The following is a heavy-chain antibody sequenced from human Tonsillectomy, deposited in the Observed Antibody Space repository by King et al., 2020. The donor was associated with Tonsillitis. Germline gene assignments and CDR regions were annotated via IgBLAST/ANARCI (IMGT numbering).Heavy chain of an antibody. Sequence: VQLQESGPGLVKPSETLSLTCTVSGGSISNYYWSWIRQPPGKGLEWIGYIYYSGSTNYNPSLKNRVPISVDTSKNQFSLQLSSVTVADTAVYYCARDFLPPDILTGYYYYYGMDVWGQGTTVTVSS. CDR2: IYYSGST. D-gene: IGHD3-9*01. CDR3: ARDFLPPDILTGYYYYYGMDV. V-gene: IGHV4-59*01. J-gene: IGHJ6*02. CDR1: GGSISNYY.